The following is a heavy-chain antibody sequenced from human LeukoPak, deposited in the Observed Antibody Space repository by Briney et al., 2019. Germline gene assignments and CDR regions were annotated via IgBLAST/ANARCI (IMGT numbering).Heavy chain of an antibody. V-gene: IGHV4-30-4*08. D-gene: IGHD2-15*01. J-gene: IGHJ5*02. CDR2: IYYSGST. CDR3: ARDRYECSGGICSPYNWFDP. Sequence: LSLTCTVSGGSISSYYWSWIRQPPGKGLEWIGYIYYSGSTYSNPSLKSRVTISIDTSKNQFLLKLSSVTAADTAVYYCARDRYECSGGICSPYNWFDPWGQGTLVTVSS. CDR1: GGSISSYY.